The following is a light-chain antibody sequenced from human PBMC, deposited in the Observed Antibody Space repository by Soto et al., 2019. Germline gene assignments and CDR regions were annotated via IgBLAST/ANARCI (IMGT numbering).Light chain of an antibody. J-gene: IGKJ1*01. CDR2: DAS. Sequence: VLWQSPGTLSLSTGERATLSCRASQTVRNNYLAWYQQKPGQAPRLLIYDASSRAAGIPARFSGSGSGTEFTLTISSLQSEDSAVYYCQQYKNWPWTFGQGTKVDIK. CDR1: QTVRNN. V-gene: IGKV3-15*01. CDR3: QQYKNWPWT.